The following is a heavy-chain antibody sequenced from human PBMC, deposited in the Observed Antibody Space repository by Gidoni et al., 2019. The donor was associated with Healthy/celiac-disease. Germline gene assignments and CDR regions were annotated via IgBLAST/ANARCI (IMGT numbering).Heavy chain of an antibody. J-gene: IGHJ5*02. CDR2: IYHSGST. V-gene: IGHV4-30-2*01. CDR1: GGSISSGGYS. CDR3: ARAAIRATGKTNWFDP. Sequence: QLQLQESGSGLVKPSQTLSLTCAVSGGSISSGGYSWSWIRQPPGKGLEWIGYIYHSGSTYYNPSLKSRVTISVDRSKNQFSLKLSSVTAADTAVYYCARAAIRATGKTNWFDPWGQGTLVTVSS.